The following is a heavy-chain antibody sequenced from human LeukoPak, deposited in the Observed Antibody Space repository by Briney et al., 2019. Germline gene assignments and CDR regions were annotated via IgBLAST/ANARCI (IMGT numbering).Heavy chain of an antibody. J-gene: IGHJ4*02. V-gene: IGHV3-30*02. CDR2: IRYDGSNK. CDR3: AKDRPTGGAVAGKIDY. D-gene: IGHD6-19*01. Sequence: PGGSLRLSCAASGSTFSSYGMHWVRQAPGKGLAWVAFIRYDGSNKYYADSVEGRFTISRDNSKNTLYLQMNSLRAEDTAVYYCAKDRPTGGAVAGKIDYWGQGTLVTVSS. CDR1: GSTFSSYG.